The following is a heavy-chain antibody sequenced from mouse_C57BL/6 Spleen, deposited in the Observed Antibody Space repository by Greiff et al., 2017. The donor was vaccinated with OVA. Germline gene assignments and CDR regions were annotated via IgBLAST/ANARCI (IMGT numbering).Heavy chain of an antibody. CDR1: GYAFSSSW. J-gene: IGHJ4*01. CDR2: IYPGDGDT. V-gene: IGHV1-82*01. CDR3: ATPTQGVSCAMDY. D-gene: IGHD2-1*01. Sequence: QVQLQQSGPELVKPGASVKISCKASGYAFSSSWMNWVKQRPGKGLEWIGRIYPGDGDTNYNGKFKGKATLTADKSSSTAYMQLSSLTSEDSAVYFCATPTQGVSCAMDYWGQGTSVTVSS.